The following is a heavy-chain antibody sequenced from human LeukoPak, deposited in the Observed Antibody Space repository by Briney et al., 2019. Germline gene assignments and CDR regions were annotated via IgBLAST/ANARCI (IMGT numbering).Heavy chain of an antibody. CDR1: GFTFSSYE. CDR2: ISSSGSTI. D-gene: IGHD3-10*01. CDR3: ARDFDYGSGTFDY. Sequence: GGSLRLSCAASGFTFSSYEMNWVRQAPGKGPEWVSYISSSGSTIYYADSVKGRFTISRDNAKNSLYLQMNSLRAEDTAVYYCARDFDYGSGTFDYWGQGTLVTVSS. J-gene: IGHJ4*02. V-gene: IGHV3-48*03.